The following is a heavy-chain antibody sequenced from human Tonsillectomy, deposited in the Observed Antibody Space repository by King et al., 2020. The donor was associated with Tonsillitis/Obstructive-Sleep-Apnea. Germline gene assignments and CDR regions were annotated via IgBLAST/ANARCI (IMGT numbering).Heavy chain of an antibody. J-gene: IGHJ6*03. CDR1: GYTFTGYY. V-gene: IGHV1-2*04. Sequence: QLVQSGAEVKKPGASVKVSCKASGYTFTGYYMHWVRQAPGQGLEWMGWINPNSGGTNYAQKFQGWVTMTRDTSISTAYMELSRLRSDDTAVYYCASDRCSSTSGPGDSYYYYMDVWGKGTTVTVSS. CDR3: ASDRCSSTSGPGDSYYYYMDV. D-gene: IGHD2-2*01. CDR2: INPNSGGT.